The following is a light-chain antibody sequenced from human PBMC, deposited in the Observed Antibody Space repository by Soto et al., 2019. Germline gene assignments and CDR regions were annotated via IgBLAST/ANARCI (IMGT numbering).Light chain of an antibody. Sequence: EIVMTHSPATLSVSPGERATLSCMASQSVNIYLAWYQQKPGQAPRLLIFGASSRATGIPARFSGSGSGTEFNMTISSLQSEDFAVYFCQQYDDWLRLTFGGGTKVDIK. CDR3: QQYDDWLRLT. J-gene: IGKJ4*01. CDR2: GAS. CDR1: QSVNIY. V-gene: IGKV3D-15*01.